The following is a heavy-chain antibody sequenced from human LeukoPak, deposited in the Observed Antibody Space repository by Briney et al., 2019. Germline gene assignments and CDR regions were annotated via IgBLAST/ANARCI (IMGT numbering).Heavy chain of an antibody. Sequence: GGSLRLSCAASGFTFSSYGMHWVRQAPGKGLEWVAVIWYDGSNKYYADSVKGRFTISRDNSKNTLYLQMNSLRAEDTAVYYCATLVAEEVVGSKSHDAFDIWGQGTMVTVSS. CDR1: GFTFSSYG. CDR2: IWYDGSNK. V-gene: IGHV3-33*01. CDR3: ATLVAEEVVGSKSHDAFDI. D-gene: IGHD1-26*01. J-gene: IGHJ3*02.